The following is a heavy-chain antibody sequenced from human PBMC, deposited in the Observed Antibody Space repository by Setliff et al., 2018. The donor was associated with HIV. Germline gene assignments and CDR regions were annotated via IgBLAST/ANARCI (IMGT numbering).Heavy chain of an antibody. J-gene: IGHJ4*02. CDR2: IKSKSDGGAV. V-gene: IGHV3-15*06. CDR1: GFTFSSYE. Sequence: PGGSLRLSCAASGFTFSSYEMNWVRQAPGKGLEWVGRIKSKSDGGAVHYAAPVKGRFTISRDDSQDTLYLEMNSLTNEDTAMYYCTTYSSVYYHSDCWGQGTLVTVSS. D-gene: IGHD3-22*01. CDR3: TTYSSVYYHSDC.